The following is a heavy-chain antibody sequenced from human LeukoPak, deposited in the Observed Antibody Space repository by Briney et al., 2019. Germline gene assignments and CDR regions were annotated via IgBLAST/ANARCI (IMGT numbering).Heavy chain of an antibody. Sequence: TVKVSCKASGGTFISYAISWVRQAPGQGLEWMGGIIPIFGTANYAQKFQGRVTITADESTSTAYMELSSLRSEDTAVYYCARDISSWYSGRAFDIWGQGTMVTVSS. V-gene: IGHV1-69*13. J-gene: IGHJ3*02. CDR1: GGTFISYA. D-gene: IGHD6-13*01. CDR2: IIPIFGTA. CDR3: ARDISSWYSGRAFDI.